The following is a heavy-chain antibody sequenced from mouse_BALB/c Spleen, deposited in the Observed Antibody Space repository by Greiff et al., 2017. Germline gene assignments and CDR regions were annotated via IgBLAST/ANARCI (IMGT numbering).Heavy chain of an antibody. D-gene: IGHD2-4*01. CDR1: GFTFSSYG. Sequence: EVMLVESGGDLVKPGGSLKLSCAASGFTFSSYGMSWVRQTPDKRLEWVATISSGGSYTYYPDSVKGRFTISRDNAKNTLYLQMSSLKSEDTAMYYCARHEDPTMITTWFAYWDQGTLVTVSA. CDR2: ISSGGSYT. CDR3: ARHEDPTMITTWFAY. V-gene: IGHV5-6*01. J-gene: IGHJ3*01.